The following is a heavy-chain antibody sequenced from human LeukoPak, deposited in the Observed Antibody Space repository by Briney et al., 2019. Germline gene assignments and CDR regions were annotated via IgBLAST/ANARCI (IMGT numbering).Heavy chain of an antibody. CDR1: GYSFTSYW. J-gene: IGHJ4*02. D-gene: IGHD6-19*01. Sequence: GESLRISCKGSGYSFTSYWIRRGRRMPAKGLEGMGRVDPSDAYTNYSPAFEGHGTISANKSISNAYLQWSSLKASDTATYYCTNYSSGWYGGFDYWGQEPLVTVSS. CDR3: TNYSSGWYGGFDY. CDR2: VDPSDAYT. V-gene: IGHV5-10-1*01.